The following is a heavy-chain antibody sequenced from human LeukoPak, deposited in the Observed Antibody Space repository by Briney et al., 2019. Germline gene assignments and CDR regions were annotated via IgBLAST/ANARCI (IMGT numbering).Heavy chain of an antibody. CDR1: GFTFRSYE. D-gene: IGHD6-13*01. CDR3: ARGLQYSSNWYVNYYYGMDV. Sequence: PGGSLRLSCAASGFTFRSYEMNWVRQAPGKGLEWVSYISSSGSTIYYADSVKGRFTISRDNAKNSLSLQMNSLRAEDTSVYYCARGLQYSSNWYVNYYYGMDVWGQGTTVTVSS. V-gene: IGHV3-48*03. CDR2: ISSSGSTI. J-gene: IGHJ6*02.